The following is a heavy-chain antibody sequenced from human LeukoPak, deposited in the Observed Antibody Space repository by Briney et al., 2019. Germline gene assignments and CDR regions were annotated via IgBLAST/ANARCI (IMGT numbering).Heavy chain of an antibody. CDR2: INHSGST. Sequence: SETLSLTCAAYGGSFSGYYWSWIRQPPGKGLEWIGEINHSGSTNYNPSLKSRVTISVDTSKNQFSLKLSSVTAADTAVYYCARALYCSGGSCYPRAWVRYYFDYWGQGTLVTVSS. J-gene: IGHJ4*02. V-gene: IGHV4-34*01. D-gene: IGHD2-15*01. CDR3: ARALYCSGGSCYPRAWVRYYFDY. CDR1: GGSFSGYY.